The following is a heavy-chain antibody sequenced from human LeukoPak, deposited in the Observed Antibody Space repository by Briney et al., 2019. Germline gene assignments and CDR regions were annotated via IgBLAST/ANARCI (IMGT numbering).Heavy chain of an antibody. CDR3: GRKCSSSWYIDY. Sequence: PGRSLRLSCAASGFTFSSHGMHWVRQAPGKGLEWVAVIWYDGSNYYYADSVKGRFTISRDNSKNTVYLQMNSLRAEDTAVYYCGRKCSSSWYIDYWGQGTVVTVSS. CDR2: IWYDGSNY. J-gene: IGHJ4*02. V-gene: IGHV3-33*01. CDR1: GFTFSSHG. D-gene: IGHD6-13*01.